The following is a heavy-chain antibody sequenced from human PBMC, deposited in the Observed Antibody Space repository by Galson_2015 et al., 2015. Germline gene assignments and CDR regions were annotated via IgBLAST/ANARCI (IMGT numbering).Heavy chain of an antibody. D-gene: IGHD3-16*02. CDR3: ARDVGYYDYVWGSYRPEGY. CDR1: GFTFSSYS. V-gene: IGHV3-21*01. Sequence: SLRLSCAASGFTFSSYSMNWVRQAPGKGLEWVSSISSSSSYIHYADSVKGRFTISRDNAKNSLYLQMNSLRAEDTAVYYCARDVGYYDYVWGSYRPEGYWGQGTLVTVSS. CDR2: ISSSSSYI. J-gene: IGHJ4*02.